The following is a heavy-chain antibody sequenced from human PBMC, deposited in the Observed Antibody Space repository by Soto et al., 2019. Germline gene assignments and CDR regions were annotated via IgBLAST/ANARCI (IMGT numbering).Heavy chain of an antibody. CDR1: GYTFTSYY. V-gene: IGHV1-69*13. Sequence: GASVKVSCKASGYTFTSYYMHWVRQAPGQGLEWMGGIIPIFGTANYAQKFQGRVTITADESTSTAYMELSSLRSEDTAVYYCARGYDIVFVNGMDVWGQGTTVTVSS. CDR3: ARGYDIVFVNGMDV. CDR2: IIPIFGTA. J-gene: IGHJ6*02. D-gene: IGHD2-15*01.